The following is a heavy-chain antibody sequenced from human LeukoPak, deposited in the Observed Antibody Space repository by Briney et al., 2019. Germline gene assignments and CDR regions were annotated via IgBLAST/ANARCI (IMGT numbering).Heavy chain of an antibody. J-gene: IGHJ6*02. CDR3: ARGTPSSSGWLYYGMDV. Sequence: GGSLRLSCAASGFTFDDYAMHWVRQAPGKGLEWVAVISYDGSNKYYVDSVKGRFTISRDNSKNTLYLQMNSLRAEDTAVYYCARGTPSSSGWLYYGMDVWGQGTTVTVSS. CDR1: GFTFDDYA. V-gene: IGHV3-30-3*01. CDR2: ISYDGSNK. D-gene: IGHD6-19*01.